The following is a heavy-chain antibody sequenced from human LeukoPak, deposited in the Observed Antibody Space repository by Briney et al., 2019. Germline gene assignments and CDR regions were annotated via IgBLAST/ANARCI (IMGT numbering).Heavy chain of an antibody. CDR1: GGSFSGYY. CDR2: INHSGTT. CDR3: ANLAAAGNQTQNWFDP. D-gene: IGHD6-13*01. Sequence: SETLSLTCAVYGGSFSGYYWSWIRQPPGKGLEWIGEINHSGTTNYNPSLKSRVTISVDTSKNQFSLKLSSVTAADTAVYYCANLAAAGNQTQNWFDPWGQGTLVTASS. J-gene: IGHJ5*02. V-gene: IGHV4-34*01.